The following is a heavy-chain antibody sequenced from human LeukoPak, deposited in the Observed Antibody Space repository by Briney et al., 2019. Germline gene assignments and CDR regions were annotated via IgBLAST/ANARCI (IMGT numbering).Heavy chain of an antibody. CDR2: IYPGGTS. Sequence: PSETLSLTCTVSGGSISSYYWTWIRQPAGKGLDWIGRIYPGGTSYFNPSLKSRVTLSVDTSKNQFSLRLTSVTAADTAAYYCARGPLTEAHTFDIWGQGTMVTVSS. D-gene: IGHD1-14*01. J-gene: IGHJ3*02. CDR1: GGSISSYY. V-gene: IGHV4-4*07. CDR3: ARGPLTEAHTFDI.